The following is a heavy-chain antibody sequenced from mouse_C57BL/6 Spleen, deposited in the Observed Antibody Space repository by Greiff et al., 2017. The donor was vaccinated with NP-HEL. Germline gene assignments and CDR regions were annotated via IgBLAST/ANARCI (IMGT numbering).Heavy chain of an antibody. Sequence: QVQLQQPGAELVKPGASVKLSCKASGYTFTSYWMHWVKQRPGQGLEWIGMIHPNSGSTNYNEKFKSKATLTVDKSSSTAYMQLSSLTSEDSAVYYCARSQERFAYWGQGTLVTVSA. CDR1: GYTFTSYW. V-gene: IGHV1-64*01. CDR2: IHPNSGST. J-gene: IGHJ3*01. CDR3: ARSQERFAY.